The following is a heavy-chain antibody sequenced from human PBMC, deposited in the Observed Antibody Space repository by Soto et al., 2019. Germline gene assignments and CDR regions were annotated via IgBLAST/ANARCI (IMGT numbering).Heavy chain of an antibody. J-gene: IGHJ3*02. CDR1: GGSISSGGYY. D-gene: IGHD2-21*01. V-gene: IGHV4-31*03. Sequence: SETLSLTCTVSGGSISSGGYYWSWIRQHPGKGLEWIGYIYYSGSTYYNPSLKSRVTISVDTSKNQFSLKLSSVTAADTAVYYCAVGVELPPKAFHIWCQGTMVTVS. CDR2: IYYSGST. CDR3: AVGVELPPKAFHI.